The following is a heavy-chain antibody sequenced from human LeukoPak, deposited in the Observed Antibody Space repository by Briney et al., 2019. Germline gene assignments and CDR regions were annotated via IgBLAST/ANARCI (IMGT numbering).Heavy chain of an antibody. CDR1: GGSISSGGYS. CDR3: ARAASSTYYYGSGSYGWFDP. D-gene: IGHD3-10*01. J-gene: IGHJ5*02. CDR2: IYHSGST. Sequence: SQTLSLTCAVSGGSISSGGYSWSWIRQPPGKGLEWIGYIYHSGSTYYNPSLKSRVTISVDRSKNQFSLKLSSVTAADTAAYYCARAASSTYYYGSGSYGWFDPWGQGTLVTVSS. V-gene: IGHV4-30-2*01.